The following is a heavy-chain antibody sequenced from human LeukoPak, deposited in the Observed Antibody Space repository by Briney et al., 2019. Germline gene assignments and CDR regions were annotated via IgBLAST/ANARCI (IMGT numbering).Heavy chain of an antibody. V-gene: IGHV1-69*06. CDR2: IIPIFGTA. Sequence: GASVNVSCKASGGTFSSYAISWVRQAPGQGLEGMGGIIPIFGTANYAQKFSGRVTITADKSTSTAYMELSSLRSEDTAVYYCARDLGYCSGGSCYVRGFAYWGQGTLVTVSS. CDR3: ARDLGYCSGGSCYVRGFAY. CDR1: GGTFSSYA. J-gene: IGHJ4*02. D-gene: IGHD2-15*01.